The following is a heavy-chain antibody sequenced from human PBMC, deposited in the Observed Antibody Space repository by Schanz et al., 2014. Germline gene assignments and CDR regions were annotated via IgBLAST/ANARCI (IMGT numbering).Heavy chain of an antibody. Sequence: VQLEQSGAEVKKPGSSVKVSCKASGGTFSSFGINWVRQAPGQGLEWMGWISAYTNNTNYAQKVQGRVTMTTDTSTGTAYMELRSLRSDDTAVYYCARDRRRYCSTASCLHDNWFDPWGQGTLVIVFS. D-gene: IGHD2-2*01. V-gene: IGHV1-18*01. J-gene: IGHJ5*02. CDR2: ISAYTNNT. CDR3: ARDRRRYCSTASCLHDNWFDP. CDR1: GGTFSSFG.